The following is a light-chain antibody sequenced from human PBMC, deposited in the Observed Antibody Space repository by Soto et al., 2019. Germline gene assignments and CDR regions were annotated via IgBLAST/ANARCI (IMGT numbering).Light chain of an antibody. V-gene: IGLV2-14*01. CDR3: CSYTTSNTRQIV. CDR2: DVS. CDR1: SSDVGGYNS. J-gene: IGLJ1*01. Sequence: QSVLTQPASVSGSPGQSITISCTGTSSDVGGYNSVSWYQQHPGKVPKLMIYDVSNRPSGVSDRFSGSKSGNTAALTISGLQAEDEADYYCCSYTTSNTRQIVFGTGTKVTVL.